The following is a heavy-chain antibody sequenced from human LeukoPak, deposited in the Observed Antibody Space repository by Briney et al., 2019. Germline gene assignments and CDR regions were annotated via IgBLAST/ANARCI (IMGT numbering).Heavy chain of an antibody. V-gene: IGHV3-30*02. CDR3: AKDVPFCSGGSCYFNWFDP. CDR2: IRYDGENK. CDR1: GFTFSSYG. J-gene: IGHJ5*02. Sequence: PGGSLRLSCAASGFTFSSYGMHWVRQAPGKGLEWVTFIRYDGENKYYADSVKGRFTISRDNSKNTLYLQMSSLGAEDTAVYCCAKDVPFCSGGSCYFNWFDPWGQGTLVTVSS. D-gene: IGHD2-15*01.